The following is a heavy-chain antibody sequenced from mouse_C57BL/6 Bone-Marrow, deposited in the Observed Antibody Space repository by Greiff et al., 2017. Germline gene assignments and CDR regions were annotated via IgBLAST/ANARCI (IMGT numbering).Heavy chain of an antibody. CDR2: ISSGGGYI. CDR3: TRDGAYYFDY. V-gene: IGHV5-9-1*02. D-gene: IGHD2-3*01. CDR1: GFTFSSYA. Sequence: EVKLVESGEGLVKSGGSLKLSCAASGFTFSSYAMSWVRQTPEKRLEWVAYISSGGGYIYYADTVKGRFTISRDNARNTLYLQMSSLKSEDTAMYYCTRDGAYYFDYWGQGTTLTVSS. J-gene: IGHJ2*01.